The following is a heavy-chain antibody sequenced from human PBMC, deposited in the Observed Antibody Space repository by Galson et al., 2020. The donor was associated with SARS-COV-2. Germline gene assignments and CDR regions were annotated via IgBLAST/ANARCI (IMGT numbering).Heavy chain of an antibody. Sequence: SGPTLVKPTQTPTLTCTFSGFSLSTSGMCVSWIRQPPGKALEWLALIDWDDDKYYSTSLKTRLTISKDTSKNQVVLTMTNMDPVDTATYYCARQNHYDILTGYANYGMDVWGQGTTVTVSS. V-gene: IGHV2-70*01. CDR1: GFSLSTSGMC. J-gene: IGHJ6*02. D-gene: IGHD3-9*01. CDR3: ARQNHYDILTGYANYGMDV. CDR2: IDWDDDK.